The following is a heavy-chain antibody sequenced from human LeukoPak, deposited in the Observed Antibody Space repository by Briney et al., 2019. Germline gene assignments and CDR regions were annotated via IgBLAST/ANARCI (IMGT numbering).Heavy chain of an antibody. CDR3: AGNDFWSGYLPYFDY. Sequence: GGSLRLSCAASGFTFSSYAMGWVRQAPGKGLEWVSAISGSGGSTYYADSVKGRFTISRDNSKNTLYLQMNSLRAEDTAVYYCAGNDFWSGYLPYFDYWGQGTLVTVSS. CDR1: GFTFSSYA. CDR2: ISGSGGST. D-gene: IGHD3-3*01. J-gene: IGHJ4*02. V-gene: IGHV3-23*01.